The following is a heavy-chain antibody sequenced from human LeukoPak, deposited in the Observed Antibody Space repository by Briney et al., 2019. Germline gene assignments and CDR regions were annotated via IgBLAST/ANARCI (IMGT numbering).Heavy chain of an antibody. J-gene: IGHJ4*02. CDR2: IRNDGSTK. D-gene: IGHD6-19*01. CDR3: AKDSLVSSGWSTGWVFDY. Sequence: GGSLRLSCAASGFNVSSNYMSWVRQAPGKGLEWVAFIRNDGSTKYYADSVKGRFTISRDNSKNTLYVQMNSLRTEDTAVYHCAKDSLVSSGWSTGWVFDYWGQGTLVTVSS. V-gene: IGHV3-30*02. CDR1: GFNVSSNY.